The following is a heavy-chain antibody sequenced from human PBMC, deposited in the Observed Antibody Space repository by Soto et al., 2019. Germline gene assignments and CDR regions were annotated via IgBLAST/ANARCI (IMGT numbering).Heavy chain of an antibody. V-gene: IGHV1-18*03. CDR3: ASDKGNYDDGWGSYRN. D-gene: IGHD3-16*02. J-gene: IGHJ4*02. Sequence: QVQLVQSGAEVKKPGASVKGSCKASGYTFTSYGISWVRQAPGQGIEWMGWISAYNGNTNYEQKLQGRVTMTTDTSTSTAYRELKSMGCEEMGGDYCASDKGNYDDGWGSYRNWGQGTLVTVSS. CDR2: ISAYNGNT. CDR1: GYTFTSYG.